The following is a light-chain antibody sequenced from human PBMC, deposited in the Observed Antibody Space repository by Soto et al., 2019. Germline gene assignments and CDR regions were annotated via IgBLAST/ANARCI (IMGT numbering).Light chain of an antibody. CDR1: QSVGSY. CDR3: QQRSNWPPLT. CDR2: DAS. Sequence: EIEVTQSPATLSLSPGERATLSCRTSQSVGSYLAWYQKKPGQAPRLLIYDASNSATGIPDRLSGGGSGRDFTLTISSLEPEDFAVYYCQQRSNWPPLTFGGGTKVAI. J-gene: IGKJ4*01. V-gene: IGKV3-11*02.